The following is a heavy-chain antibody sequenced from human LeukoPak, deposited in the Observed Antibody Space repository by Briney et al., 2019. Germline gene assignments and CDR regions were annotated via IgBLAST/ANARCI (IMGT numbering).Heavy chain of an antibody. V-gene: IGHV4-59*01. J-gene: IGHJ4*02. Sequence: PSETLSLTCTVSGGPISGYYWSWIRRPPGKGLEWIGHIYYSGSTNYNPSLKSRVTISVDTSKNQFSLKLSSVTAADTAVYYCAVAIPYTYYFDYWGQGTLVTVSS. CDR1: GGPISGYY. CDR2: IYYSGST. CDR3: AVAIPYTYYFDY. D-gene: IGHD2-2*02.